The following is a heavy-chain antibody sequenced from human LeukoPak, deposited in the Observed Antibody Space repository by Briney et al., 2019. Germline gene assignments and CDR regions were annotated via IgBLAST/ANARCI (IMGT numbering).Heavy chain of an antibody. CDR3: AGSFGLDAFDI. V-gene: IGHV1-18*04. CDR1: GYTFTGYY. D-gene: IGHD3/OR15-3a*01. Sequence: GASVKVSCKASGYTFTGYYMHWVRQAPGQGLEWMGWISAYNGNTNYAQKLQGRVTMTTDTSTSTAYMELRSLRSDDTAVYYCAGSFGLDAFDIWGQGTMVTVSS. J-gene: IGHJ3*02. CDR2: ISAYNGNT.